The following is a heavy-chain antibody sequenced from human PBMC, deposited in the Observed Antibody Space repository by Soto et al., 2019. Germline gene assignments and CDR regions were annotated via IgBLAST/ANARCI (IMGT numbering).Heavy chain of an antibody. CDR1: GFTFSTYA. D-gene: IGHD3-22*01. Sequence: EVQLLESGGGLVQPGGSPTLACAASGFTFSTYAMSWVRQAPGKGLEWVSGLSGVSVFYAESVKGRFTISRDNSKNRLYLQMNTLRAEDPAVYYCTKAREIGVVITTSFDYWGQGTLVTVSS. V-gene: IGHV3-23*01. J-gene: IGHJ4*02. CDR3: TKAREIGVVITTSFDY. CDR2: LSGVSV.